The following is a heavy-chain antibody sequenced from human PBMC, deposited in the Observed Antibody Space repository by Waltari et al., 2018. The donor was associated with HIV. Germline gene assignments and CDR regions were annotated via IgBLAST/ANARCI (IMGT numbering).Heavy chain of an antibody. CDR3: VKDSGRAADVFDL. Sequence: QLLESGGGLVEPGGSLRLYCAASGSIFTDFAMDWVRQAPGKGLEWVAAIRGGGETFYADSVKGRFTISRDNSKNTLYLQMNSLRADDAAVYYCVKDSGRAADVFDLWGQGTMVTVSS. J-gene: IGHJ3*01. CDR2: IRGGGET. CDR1: GSIFTDFA. D-gene: IGHD3-10*01. V-gene: IGHV3-23*01.